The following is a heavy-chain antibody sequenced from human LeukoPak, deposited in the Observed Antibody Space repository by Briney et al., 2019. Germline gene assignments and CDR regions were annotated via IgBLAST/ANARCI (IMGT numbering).Heavy chain of an antibody. CDR2: INHSGST. CDR3: ARSSTDYDISGAFDI. D-gene: IGHD3-9*01. J-gene: IGHJ3*02. Sequence: SETLSLTCTVSGGSISSSGYYWGWIRQPPGKGLEWIGEINHSGSTNYNPSLKTRVTISVDTSKNQFSLKLSSVTAADTAVYYCARSSTDYDISGAFDIWGQGTMVTVSS. V-gene: IGHV4-39*07. CDR1: GGSISSSGYY.